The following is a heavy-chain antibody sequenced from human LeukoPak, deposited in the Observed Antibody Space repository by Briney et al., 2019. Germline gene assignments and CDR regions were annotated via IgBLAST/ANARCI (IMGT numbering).Heavy chain of an antibody. CDR1: GFTSSSYA. Sequence: GGSLRLSCAASGFTSSSYAMSWVRQAPGKGLDWVSSLSGSGSGTYYADSVKGRFTISRDNSKNTLYLQMSSLRAEDTAVYYCAKPSRGWYPFDYWGQGTLVTVSS. V-gene: IGHV3-23*01. J-gene: IGHJ4*02. CDR3: AKPSRGWYPFDY. D-gene: IGHD6-19*01. CDR2: LSGSGSGT.